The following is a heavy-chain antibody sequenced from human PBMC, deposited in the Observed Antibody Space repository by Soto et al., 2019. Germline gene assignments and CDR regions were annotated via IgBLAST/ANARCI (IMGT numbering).Heavy chain of an antibody. CDR3: ARDGSGYDFWSGPYFFDY. J-gene: IGHJ4*02. V-gene: IGHV4-59*01. CDR2: IYYNGRT. CDR1: GGSISTYY. D-gene: IGHD3-3*01. Sequence: SETLSLTCTVSGGSISTYYWSWIRQPPGKGLEWIGYIYYNGRTNYNPSLESRVTISLDTSKSQFSLKLSSVSAADTAVYYCARDGSGYDFWSGPYFFDYWGPGTMVTVSS.